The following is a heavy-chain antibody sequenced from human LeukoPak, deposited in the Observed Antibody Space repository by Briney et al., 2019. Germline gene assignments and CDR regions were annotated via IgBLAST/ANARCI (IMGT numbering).Heavy chain of an antibody. V-gene: IGHV3-21*01. CDR1: GFTFSSYA. CDR3: ARDLGRSILRPFADV. Sequence: GGSLRLSCAASGFTFSSYAMSWIRQAPGKGLEWVSSISSSSSYIYYADSVKGRFTISRDNAKNSLYLQMNSLRAEDTAVYYCARDLGRSILRPFADVWGQGTTVTVSS. D-gene: IGHD6-6*01. J-gene: IGHJ6*02. CDR2: ISSSSSYI.